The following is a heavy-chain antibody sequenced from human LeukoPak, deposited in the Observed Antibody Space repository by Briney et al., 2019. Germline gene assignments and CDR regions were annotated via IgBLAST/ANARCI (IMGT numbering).Heavy chain of an antibody. D-gene: IGHD6-13*01. CDR1: VYTFTSYG. CDR2: ISAYNGNT. Sequence: ASVKVSCKASVYTFTSYGISWVRQAPGQGLEWMGWISAYNGNTNYAQKLQGRVTMTTDTSTSTAYMELRSLRSDDTAVYYCARGITRSAGTAAAAPSRYWGQGTLVTVFS. CDR3: ARGITRSAGTAAAAPSRY. V-gene: IGHV1-18*01. J-gene: IGHJ4*02.